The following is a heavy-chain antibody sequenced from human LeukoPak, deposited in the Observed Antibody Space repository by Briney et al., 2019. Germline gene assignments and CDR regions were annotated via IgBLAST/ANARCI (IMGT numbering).Heavy chain of an antibody. J-gene: IGHJ4*01. Sequence: GGSLGLSCAASGFTFSSYAMSWVRQAPGKGLEWVSSIGGSGDSTYYADSVKGRFTVSRDNSKNTLYLQMNSLRADDTALYHCARDSGSYLQPTDFWGHGTLVTVSS. CDR2: IGGSGDST. D-gene: IGHD1-26*01. CDR1: GFTFSSYA. V-gene: IGHV3-23*01. CDR3: ARDSGSYLQPTDF.